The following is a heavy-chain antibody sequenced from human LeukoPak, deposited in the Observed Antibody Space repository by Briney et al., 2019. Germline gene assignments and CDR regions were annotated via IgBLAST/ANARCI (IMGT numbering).Heavy chain of an antibody. CDR3: ARDYDGGYMDV. J-gene: IGHJ6*03. Sequence: GGSLRLSCAASGFSFSDYYMSWIRQAPGKGLEWISYISSSGSNIYADSVKGRFTISRDNAKNSLYLQMNSLRAEDTAVYYCARDYDGGYMDVWGKGTTVTISS. CDR1: GFSFSDYY. D-gene: IGHD3-3*01. V-gene: IGHV3-11*04. CDR2: ISSSGSNI.